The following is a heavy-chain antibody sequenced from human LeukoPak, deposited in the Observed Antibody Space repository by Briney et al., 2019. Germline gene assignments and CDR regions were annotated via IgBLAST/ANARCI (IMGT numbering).Heavy chain of an antibody. CDR2: ITISSNFI. D-gene: IGHD3-9*01. V-gene: IGHV3-21*01. J-gene: IGHJ6*02. CDR1: GFSLSSYS. Sequence: GGSLRLSCAASGFSLSSYSMIWVRQAPGKGLEWVSSITISSNFIYYADSVKGRFTISRDNAKSSLFLQMNSLRAEDTAVYFCARDGHGDGFLTGYSYFGMDVWGQGTTVTVSS. CDR3: ARDGHGDGFLTGYSYFGMDV.